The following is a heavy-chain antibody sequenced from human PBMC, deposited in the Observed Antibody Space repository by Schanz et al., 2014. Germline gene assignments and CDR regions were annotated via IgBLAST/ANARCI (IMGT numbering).Heavy chain of an antibody. CDR3: ARLGTGMAVAGSVIDSYYYYMDV. Sequence: QVQLIQSGAEVKKPGASVKVSCTASGYTFTSYDINWVRQAPGQGLEWLGWMNPNSGNPGFAQKFQGRVTMTRNTPISTAYMELSGLRSEDTGVYYCARLGTGMAVAGSVIDSYYYYMDVWGEGTTVTVSS. V-gene: IGHV1-8*01. CDR2: MNPNSGNP. J-gene: IGHJ6*03. D-gene: IGHD6-19*01. CDR1: GYTFTSYD.